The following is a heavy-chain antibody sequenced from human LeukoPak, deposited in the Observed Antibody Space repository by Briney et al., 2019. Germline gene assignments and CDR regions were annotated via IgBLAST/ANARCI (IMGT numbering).Heavy chain of an antibody. J-gene: IGHJ4*02. D-gene: IGHD3-10*01. CDR3: AKLWFGELLYPFDY. CDR2: ISGSGGST. Sequence: GGSLRLSCAASGFTFSSYSMNWVRQAPGKGLEWVSAISGSGGSTYYADSVKGRFTISRNNSKNTLYLQMNSLRAEDTAVYYCAKLWFGELLYPFDYWGQGTLVTVSS. V-gene: IGHV3-23*01. CDR1: GFTFSSYS.